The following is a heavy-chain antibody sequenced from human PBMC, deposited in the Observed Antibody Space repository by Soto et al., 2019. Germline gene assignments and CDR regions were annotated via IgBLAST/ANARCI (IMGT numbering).Heavy chain of an antibody. CDR2: ISAYNGNT. Sequence: ASVKVSCKASGYTFVSLGGSWVRQAPGQGLEWMGWISAYNGNTNYAQKLQGRVTMTTDTSTSTAYMELRSLRSDDTAVYYCARDGFYYDFWSGSAFDIWGQGTMLTVSS. CDR3: ARDGFYYDFWSGSAFDI. J-gene: IGHJ3*02. V-gene: IGHV1-18*04. CDR1: GYTFVSLG. D-gene: IGHD3-3*01.